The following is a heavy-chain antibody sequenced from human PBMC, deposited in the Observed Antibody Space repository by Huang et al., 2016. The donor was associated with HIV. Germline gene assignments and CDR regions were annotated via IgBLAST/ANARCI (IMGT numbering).Heavy chain of an antibody. CDR3: AKGGAGYHNGPEY. D-gene: IGHD2-8*01. J-gene: IGHJ4*02. CDR2: IRFDGNKK. CDR1: GFTFSTFG. Sequence: QVRQVESGGGVVQPGGSLTLSCEASGFTFSTFGMHWVRQAPGKGLEWVATIRFDGNKKVYEESLKGRFTIFRENSKNTVYLEMNSLTGEDMAMYFCAKGGAGYHNGPEYWGQGTQVIVS. V-gene: IGHV3-30*02.